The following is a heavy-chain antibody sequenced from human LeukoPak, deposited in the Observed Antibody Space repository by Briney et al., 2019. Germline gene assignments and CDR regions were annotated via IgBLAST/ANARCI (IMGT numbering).Heavy chain of an antibody. Sequence: PGRSLRLSCAASGFTFSSYDMHWVRQAPGKGLEWVAVISYDGSNKYYADSVKGRFTISRDNSKNTLYLQMSSLRAEDAAVYYCAKGDPMVRGVLDYWGQGTLVTVSS. J-gene: IGHJ4*02. CDR2: ISYDGSNK. CDR1: GFTFSSYD. D-gene: IGHD3-10*01. V-gene: IGHV3-30*18. CDR3: AKGDPMVRGVLDY.